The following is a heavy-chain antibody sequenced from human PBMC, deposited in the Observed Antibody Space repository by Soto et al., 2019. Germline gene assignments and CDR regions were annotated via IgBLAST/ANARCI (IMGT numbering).Heavy chain of an antibody. CDR3: ARGLFGVVITTPVDH. CDR1: GYTFTSYG. CDR2: ISGYNAKT. D-gene: IGHD3-3*01. Sequence: QVQLVQSGADVKKPGASVKVSCKASGYTFTSYGISWVRQAPGQGLEWMGWISGYNAKTNYAQNFKARVTMTTDTSTNTAYMELTSLRSDDTAVYYCARGLFGVVITTPVDHWGQGTLVTVSS. V-gene: IGHV1-18*01. J-gene: IGHJ4*02.